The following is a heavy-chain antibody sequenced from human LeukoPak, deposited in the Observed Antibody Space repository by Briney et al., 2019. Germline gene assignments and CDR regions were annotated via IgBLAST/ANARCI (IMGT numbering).Heavy chain of an antibody. CDR3: ASASGAVEMATISAYHYYYMDV. CDR2: IIPIFGTA. V-gene: IGHV1-69*05. CDR1: GGTSSSYA. Sequence: SVKVSCKASGGTSSSYAISWVRQAPGQGLEWMGGIIPIFGTANYAQKFQGRVTITTDESTSTAYMELSSLRSEDTAVYYCASASGAVEMATISAYHYYYMDVWGKGTTVTVSS. J-gene: IGHJ6*03. D-gene: IGHD5-24*01.